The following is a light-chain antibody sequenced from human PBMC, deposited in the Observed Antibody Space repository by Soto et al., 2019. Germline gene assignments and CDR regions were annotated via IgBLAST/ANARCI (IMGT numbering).Light chain of an antibody. J-gene: IGKJ5*01. Sequence: DIQMTQSPSSLSASVGDRVTITCQASHDISKYVIWYQQKPGRAPKLLIFDASVLQVGVPSRFSQSGWETHFTFTISSLQPEDIATYYCQQYDNLPLTFGQGTRLDI. V-gene: IGKV1-33*01. CDR1: HDISKY. CDR2: DAS. CDR3: QQYDNLPLT.